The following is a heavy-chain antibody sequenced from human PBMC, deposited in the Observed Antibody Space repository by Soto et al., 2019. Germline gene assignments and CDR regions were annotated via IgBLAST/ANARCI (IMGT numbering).Heavy chain of an antibody. D-gene: IGHD6-6*01. CDR3: ARGNSSSFDY. CDR1: GGSFSGYY. CDR2: INHSGST. J-gene: IGHJ4*02. Sequence: SETLSLTCAVYGGSFSGYYWSWIRQPPGKGLEWIGEINHSGSTNYNPSLKSRVTISVDTSKNQFSLKLSSVTAADTAVYYCARGNSSSFDYWGQGTLVTVSS. V-gene: IGHV4-34*01.